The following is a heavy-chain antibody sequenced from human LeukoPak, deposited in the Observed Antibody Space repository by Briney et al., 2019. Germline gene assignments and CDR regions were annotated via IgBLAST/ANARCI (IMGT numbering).Heavy chain of an antibody. J-gene: IGHJ4*02. V-gene: IGHV3-30*18. Sequence: GGSLRLSCAASGFSSSTYGLNWVRQAPGKGLEWVAVISHDGSDKYYADSVKGRFTISRDNSKNTLYLQMTSLRPEDTALYYCAKVPGDGRPGYWGQGIMVIVSS. CDR2: ISHDGSDK. CDR1: GFSSSTYG. CDR3: AKVPGDGRPGY. D-gene: IGHD2-21*01.